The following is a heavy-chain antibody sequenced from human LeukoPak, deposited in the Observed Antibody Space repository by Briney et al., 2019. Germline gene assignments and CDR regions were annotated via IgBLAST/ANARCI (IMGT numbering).Heavy chain of an antibody. CDR2: ISGDTDIT. D-gene: IGHD3-22*01. V-gene: IGHV1-18*01. Sequence: ASVKVSCKASGGTFTSSGISWVRQAPGQGLEWMGWISGDTDITHYAQKFQGRVTMTTDTSTGTAYMELRTLRSDDTAVYYCARVPYYDTSGYFWGYWGQGTLVTVSS. CDR1: GGTFTSSG. CDR3: ARVPYYDTSGYFWGY. J-gene: IGHJ4*02.